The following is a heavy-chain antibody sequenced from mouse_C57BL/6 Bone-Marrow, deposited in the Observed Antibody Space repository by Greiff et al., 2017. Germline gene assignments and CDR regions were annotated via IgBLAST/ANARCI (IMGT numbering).Heavy chain of an antibody. CDR3: ARAYGPPFAY. Sequence: VQLQESGPELVKPGASVKISCKASGYAFSSSWMNWVKQRPGKGLEWIGRIYPGDGDTNYNGKFKGKATLTADKSSSTAYMQLSSLTSEDSAVYFCARAYGPPFAYWGQGTLVTVSA. CDR1: GYAFSSSW. CDR2: IYPGDGDT. V-gene: IGHV1-82*01. D-gene: IGHD1-1*01. J-gene: IGHJ3*01.